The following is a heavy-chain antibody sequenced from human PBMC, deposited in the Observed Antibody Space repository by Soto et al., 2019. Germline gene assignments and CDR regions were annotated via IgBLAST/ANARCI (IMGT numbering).Heavy chain of an antibody. V-gene: IGHV1-69*02. CDR3: ATSFGSGYRAFDY. J-gene: IGHJ4*02. CDR1: GDTFNFYT. CDR2: FNPILSKT. D-gene: IGHD3-10*01. Sequence: QVQLVQSGAEVKKPGSSVKVSCKASGDTFNFYTINWVRQAPGLGLEWMGRFNPILSKTNSALRFQGRVTLTADKSTSTAYMVLSSLRSDDPAVYYCATSFGSGYRAFDYWGQGVLGTVSS.